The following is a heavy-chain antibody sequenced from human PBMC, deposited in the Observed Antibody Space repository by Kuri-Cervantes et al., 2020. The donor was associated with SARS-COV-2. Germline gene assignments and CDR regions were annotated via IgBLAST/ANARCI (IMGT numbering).Heavy chain of an antibody. Sequence: ASVKVSCKAPGYTFTSYAISWVRQAPGQGLEWMGWMSPNSGNTGYAQKFQGRVTMTRNTSISTAYMELSSLRSDDTAVYYCARGTRYFENWGQGTLVTVSS. CDR1: GYTFTSYA. J-gene: IGHJ4*02. D-gene: IGHD3-9*01. CDR2: MSPNSGNT. CDR3: ARGTRYFEN. V-gene: IGHV1-8*02.